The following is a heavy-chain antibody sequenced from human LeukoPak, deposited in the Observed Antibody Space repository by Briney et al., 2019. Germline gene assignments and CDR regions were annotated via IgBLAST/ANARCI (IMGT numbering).Heavy chain of an antibody. D-gene: IGHD4-11*01. J-gene: IGHJ4*02. CDR1: GGSFSGYY. CDR3: ARGQGTVTTH. CDR2: INHSGSA. Sequence: SETLSLICAVSGGSFSGYYWTWIRQPPGKGLEWIGEINHSGSANYNPSLMSRVTISLDTSKNHFSLNLSSVTAADTAVYYCARGQGTVTTHWGQGTLVTVSS. V-gene: IGHV4-34*01.